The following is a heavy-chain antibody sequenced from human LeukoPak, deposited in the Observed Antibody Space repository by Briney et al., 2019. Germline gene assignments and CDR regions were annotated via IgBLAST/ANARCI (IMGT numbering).Heavy chain of an antibody. V-gene: IGHV5-51*01. CDR2: IYPGDSDT. D-gene: IGHD1-26*01. CDR3: ARRRGRYSGDAFDI. J-gene: IGHJ3*02. Sequence: GGSLRLSCKGSGYRFTSYWIGWVRQMPGKGLEWMGFIYPGDSDTRYSPSFQGQVTISADKSMSTAYLQWSSLKASDTAMYYCARRRGRYSGDAFDIWGQGTTVTVSS. CDR1: GYRFTSYW.